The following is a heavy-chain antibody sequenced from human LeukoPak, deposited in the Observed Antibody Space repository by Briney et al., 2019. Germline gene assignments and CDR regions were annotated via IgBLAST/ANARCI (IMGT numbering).Heavy chain of an antibody. CDR2: IYSGGST. Sequence: PGGSLRLSCAASGFTVSSNYMSWVRQAPGKGLEWVSVIYSGGSTYYADSVKGRFTISRDNSKTTLYLQMNSLRAEDTAVYYCARERATVNDWFDPWGQGTLVTVSS. J-gene: IGHJ5*02. V-gene: IGHV3-53*01. CDR1: GFTVSSNY. D-gene: IGHD4-11*01. CDR3: ARERATVNDWFDP.